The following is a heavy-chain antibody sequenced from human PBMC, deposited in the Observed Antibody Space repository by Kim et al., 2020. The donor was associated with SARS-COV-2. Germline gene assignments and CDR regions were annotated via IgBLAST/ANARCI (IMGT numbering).Heavy chain of an antibody. CDR1: GGSFSGYY. CDR2: INHSGST. D-gene: IGHD6-19*01. V-gene: IGHV4-34*01. CDR3: ARGQVGWYTCYFDY. J-gene: IGHJ4*02. Sequence: SETLSLTCAVYGGSFSGYYWSWIRQPPEKGLEWIGEINHSGSTNYNPSLKSRVTISVDTSKNQFSLKLSSVTAADTAVYYCARGQVGWYTCYFDYWGQGTLVTVSS.